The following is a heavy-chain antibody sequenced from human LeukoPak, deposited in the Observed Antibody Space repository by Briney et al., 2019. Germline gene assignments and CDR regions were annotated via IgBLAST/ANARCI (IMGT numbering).Heavy chain of an antibody. J-gene: IGHJ3*02. CDR1: GFTFGDYA. CDR2: IRSKAYGVTT. V-gene: IGHV3-49*03. CDR3: TRGYIRQWLVLRDAFDI. Sequence: GGSLRLXCTASGFTFGDYAMSWFRQAPGKGLEWVGFIRSKAYGVTTEYAASVKGRFTISRDDSKSIAYLQMNSLKTEDTAVYYCTRGYIRQWLVLRDAFDIWGQGTMVTVSS. D-gene: IGHD6-19*01.